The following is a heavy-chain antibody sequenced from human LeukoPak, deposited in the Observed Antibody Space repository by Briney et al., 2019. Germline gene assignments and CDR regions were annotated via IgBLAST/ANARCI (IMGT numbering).Heavy chain of an antibody. D-gene: IGHD3-10*01. J-gene: IGHJ3*02. CDR3: ARDSGLLWFGEAVGGGDDM. CDR2: IYYSGST. V-gene: IGHV4-59*01. Sequence: SETLSLTCTVSGGSISSYYWSWIRQPPGKGLEWIGYIYYSGSTNYNPSLKSRVTISVDTSKNQFSLKLSSVTAADTAVYYCARDSGLLWFGEAVGGGDDMWGQGTMVTVSS. CDR1: GGSISSYY.